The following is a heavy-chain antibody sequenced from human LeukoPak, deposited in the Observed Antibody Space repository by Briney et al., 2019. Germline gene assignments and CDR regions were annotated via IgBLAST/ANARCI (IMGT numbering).Heavy chain of an antibody. D-gene: IGHD3-3*01. Sequence: ASVKVSCKASGYTFTSYGISWVRQAPGQGLEWMGWISAYNGNTNYAQKLQGRVTMTTDTSTSTAYMELRSLRSDDTAVYYCARGDVLYDFWSGYSTLHYFDYWGQGTLVTVSS. CDR2: ISAYNGNT. CDR1: GYTFTSYG. J-gene: IGHJ4*02. V-gene: IGHV1-18*01. CDR3: ARGDVLYDFWSGYSTLHYFDY.